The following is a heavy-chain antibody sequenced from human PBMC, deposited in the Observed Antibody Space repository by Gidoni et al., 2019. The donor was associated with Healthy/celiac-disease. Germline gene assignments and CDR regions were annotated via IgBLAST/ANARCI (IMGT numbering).Heavy chain of an antibody. V-gene: IGHV3-33*08. CDR3: ARDREGASGD. Sequence: QVQLVESGGGVVQPGRSLRLSCAASGFTFRSYGMHWVRQAPGKGLEWVAVIWYDGSNKYYADSVKGRFTISRDNSKNTLYLQMNSLRAEDTAVYYCARDREGASGDWGQGTLVTVSS. D-gene: IGHD1-26*01. J-gene: IGHJ4*02. CDR1: GFTFRSYG. CDR2: IWYDGSNK.